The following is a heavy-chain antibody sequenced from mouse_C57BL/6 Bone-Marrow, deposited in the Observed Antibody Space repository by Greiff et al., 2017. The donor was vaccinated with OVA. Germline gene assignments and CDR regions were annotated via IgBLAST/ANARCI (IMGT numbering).Heavy chain of an antibody. J-gene: IGHJ3*01. CDR3: ASDSSGPAWVAY. D-gene: IGHD3-2*02. CDR1: GYTFTSYW. CDR2: IYPGSGST. V-gene: IGHV1-55*01. Sequence: QVQLQQPGAELVKPGASVKMSCKASGYTFTSYWITWVKQRPGQGLEWIGDIYPGSGSTNYNEKFKSKATLTVDTSSSTAYMQLSSLTSEDSAVYYCASDSSGPAWVAYWGQGTLVTVSA.